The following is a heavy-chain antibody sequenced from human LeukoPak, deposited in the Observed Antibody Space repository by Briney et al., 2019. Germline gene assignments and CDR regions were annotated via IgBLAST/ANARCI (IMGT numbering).Heavy chain of an antibody. CDR2: ISAYNGNT. CDR3: ARDPSIVGATLDFEY. D-gene: IGHD1-26*01. J-gene: IGHJ4*02. CDR1: GYTFTSYG. V-gene: IGHV1-18*01. Sequence: ASVKVSCKASGYTFTSYGISWVRQAPGQGLEWMGWISAYNGNTNYAQKLQGRVTMTTDTSTSTAYMELRSLRSDDTAVYYCARDPSIVGATLDFEYWGQGTLVTVSS.